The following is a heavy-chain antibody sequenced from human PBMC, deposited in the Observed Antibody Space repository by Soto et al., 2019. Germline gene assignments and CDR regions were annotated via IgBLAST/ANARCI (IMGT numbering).Heavy chain of an antibody. V-gene: IGHV1-2*02. CDR3: ASMVRGDHYYYYGMDV. D-gene: IGHD3-10*01. CDR2: INPNSGGT. Sequence: ASVKVSCKASGYTFTGYYMHWVRQAPGQGLEWMGWINPNSGGTNYAQKFQGRVTMTRDTSISTAYMELSRLRSDDTAVYYCASMVRGDHYYYYGMDVWGQGTTVTVSS. CDR1: GYTFTGYY. J-gene: IGHJ6*02.